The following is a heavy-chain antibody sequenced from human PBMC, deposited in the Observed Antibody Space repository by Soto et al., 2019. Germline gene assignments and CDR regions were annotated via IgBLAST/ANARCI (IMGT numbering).Heavy chain of an antibody. CDR2: IYYSGNT. CDR3: ARDRGAYDYGNYVPRPAYYFDA. V-gene: IGHV4-59*01. CDR1: GGSISSYY. J-gene: IGHJ4*02. Sequence: SETLSLTCTVSGGSISSYYWSWIRQPPGKGLEWIGYIYYSGNTNYNPSLKSRVTISVDTSKKQFSLKLTSVTAADTAVYYCARDRGAYDYGNYVPRPAYYFDASGQGTLVTVSS. D-gene: IGHD4-17*01.